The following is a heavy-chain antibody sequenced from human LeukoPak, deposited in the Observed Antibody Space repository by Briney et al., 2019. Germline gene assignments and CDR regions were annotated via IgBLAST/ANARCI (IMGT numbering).Heavy chain of an antibody. V-gene: IGHV1-69*13. CDR2: IISIFGTA. CDR1: GGTFSSYA. CDR3: AREADDGDYVGWFDP. D-gene: IGHD4-17*01. J-gene: IGHJ5*02. Sequence: GASVKVSCKASGGTFSSYAISWVRQAPGQGLEWMGGIISIFGTANYAQKFQGRVTITADESTSTAYMELSSLRSEDTAVYYCAREADDGDYVGWFDPWGQGTLVTVSS.